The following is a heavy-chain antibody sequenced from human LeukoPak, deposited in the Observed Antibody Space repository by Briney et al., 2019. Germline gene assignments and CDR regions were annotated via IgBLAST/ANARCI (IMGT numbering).Heavy chain of an antibody. V-gene: IGHV4-39*02. CDR1: GASISSRGHY. CDR3: ARLGSVVVAINGFPSGVFDN. CDR2: VSYSGTT. J-gene: IGHJ4*02. Sequence: SETVSLTRNVSGASISSRGHYWSWIRQSPGNGLEWIGTVSYSGTTYYNPSLKSRVTISVDTSKNHFSLKLISVTAADTTLYYCARLGSVVVAINGFPSGVFDNWGQGVLVTVSS. D-gene: IGHD2-21*01.